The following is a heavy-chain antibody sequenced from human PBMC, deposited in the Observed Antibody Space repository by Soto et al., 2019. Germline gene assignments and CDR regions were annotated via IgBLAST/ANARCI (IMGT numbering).Heavy chain of an antibody. V-gene: IGHV3-23*01. CDR1: GFTFSSYA. D-gene: IGHD1-20*01. CDR3: GGHWYNY. Sequence: GGSLRLSCAASGFTFSSYAMSWVRQAPGKGLEWISLIHIPGGRATYADSVRGRFTISIDNSENTVFLQMNSLRAEDTAIYYCGGHWYNYWGQGTLVTVSS. J-gene: IGHJ4*02. CDR2: IHIPGGRA.